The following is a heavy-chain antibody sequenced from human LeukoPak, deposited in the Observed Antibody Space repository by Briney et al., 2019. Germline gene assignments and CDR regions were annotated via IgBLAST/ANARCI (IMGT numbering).Heavy chain of an antibody. J-gene: IGHJ5*02. CDR2: IYTSGST. CDR3: ARGVGATRMSRFDP. V-gene: IGHV4-61*02. D-gene: IGHD1-26*01. CDR1: GGSISSGSYY. Sequence: SETLSLTCTVSGGSISSGSYYWSWIRQPAGKGLEWIGRIYTSGSTNYNPSLKSRVTISVDTSKNQFSLKLSSVTAADTAVYYCARGVGATRMSRFDPWGQGTLVTVSS.